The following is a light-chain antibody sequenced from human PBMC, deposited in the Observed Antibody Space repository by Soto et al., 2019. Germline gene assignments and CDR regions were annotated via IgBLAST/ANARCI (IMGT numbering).Light chain of an antibody. Sequence: PGESATLCCRASRSVSNYLALYQQKPGQAPRLLIYDASSRPTGIPARFSGSGSGTDFTLTISILEPEDFAVYYCQQRSNWPPLTFGGGTKVDNK. V-gene: IGKV3-11*01. CDR2: DAS. CDR3: QQRSNWPPLT. CDR1: RSVSNY. J-gene: IGKJ4*01.